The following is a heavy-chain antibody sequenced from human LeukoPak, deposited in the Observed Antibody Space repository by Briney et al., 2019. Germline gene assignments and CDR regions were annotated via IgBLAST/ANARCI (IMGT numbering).Heavy chain of an antibody. V-gene: IGHV3-33*01. CDR1: GFTFSSYG. D-gene: IGHD4-17*01. CDR3: ARDSDDCGDNTYFDY. J-gene: IGHJ4*02. Sequence: PGRSLRLSCAASGFTFSSYGMHWVRQAPGKGLEWVAVIWYDGSNKYYADSVKGRFTISRDNSKNTLYLQLNSLRAEDTAVYYCARDSDDCGDNTYFDYWGQGTLVTVSS. CDR2: IWYDGSNK.